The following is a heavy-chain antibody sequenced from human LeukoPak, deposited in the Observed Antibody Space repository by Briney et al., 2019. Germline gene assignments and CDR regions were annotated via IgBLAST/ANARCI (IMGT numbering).Heavy chain of an antibody. Sequence: GGSLRLSCAASGFTLDDYAMHWVRQAPEKGLEWVSGISWNSGSIGYADSVKGRFTISRDNAKNSLYLQMNSLRAEDTALYYCAKGHTGIAAAGSGRGYYFDYWGQGTLVTVSS. D-gene: IGHD6-13*01. V-gene: IGHV3-9*01. J-gene: IGHJ4*02. CDR1: GFTLDDYA. CDR3: AKGHTGIAAAGSGRGYYFDY. CDR2: ISWNSGSI.